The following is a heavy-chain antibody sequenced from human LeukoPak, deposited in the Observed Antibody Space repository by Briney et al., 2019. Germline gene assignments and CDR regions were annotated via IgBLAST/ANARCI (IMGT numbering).Heavy chain of an antibody. CDR1: GFTFSSYW. D-gene: IGHD1-26*01. J-gene: IGHJ6*02. CDR3: AAETGRYSPNGMDV. CDR2: IKQDESEK. V-gene: IGHV3-7*01. Sequence: EAGGSLRLSCAPSGFTFSSYWMNWVRQAPGKGLEWVANIKQDESEKYYVDSVKGRFTISRDNAKNSVYLQKNTLRVEDTAVYYCAAETGRYSPNGMDVWGQGTTVTVSS.